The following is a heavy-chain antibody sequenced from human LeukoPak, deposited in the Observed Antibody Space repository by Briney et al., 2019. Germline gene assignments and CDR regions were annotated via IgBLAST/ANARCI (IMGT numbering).Heavy chain of an antibody. J-gene: IGHJ6*02. D-gene: IGHD2-8*01. CDR2: ISNSGSRT. CDR3: ARDWRNGGLDV. CDR1: GFTLGDYY. Sequence: GGSLRLPCAPSGFTLGDYYMSWIRQAPGKGLEWISYISNSGSRTHYADSVKGRFTSSRDNAKNSLYLQMNSLRVEDTAVYYCARDWRNGGLDVWGQGTTVTVSS. V-gene: IGHV3-11*01.